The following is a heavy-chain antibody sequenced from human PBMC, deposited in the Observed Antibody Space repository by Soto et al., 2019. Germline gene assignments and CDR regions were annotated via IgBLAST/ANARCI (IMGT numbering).Heavy chain of an antibody. J-gene: IGHJ4*02. CDR2: IYSGGST. V-gene: IGHV3-53*01. Sequence: EVQLVESGGGLIQPGGSLRLSCAASGFTVSSTYMSWVRQAPGKGLEWVSVIYSGGSTFYADSVKGRFTISRDNSKNTLYLHMNSRRAEDTAVYYCAKMYSGSSPLQYWGQGTLVTVSS. CDR3: AKMYSGSSPLQY. CDR1: GFTVSSTY. D-gene: IGHD1-26*01.